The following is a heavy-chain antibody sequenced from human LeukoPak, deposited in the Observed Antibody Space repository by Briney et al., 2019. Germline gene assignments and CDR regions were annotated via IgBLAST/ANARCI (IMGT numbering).Heavy chain of an antibody. V-gene: IGHV3-23*01. CDR3: ARGLGSSTSRHTFDI. CDR1: GFTFSTFA. J-gene: IGHJ3*02. Sequence: GGSLRLSCAASGFTFSTFAMSWVRQDPGKGLEWVSAISGSGGSTYFADSVKGRFTISRDNSKNTLYLQMNSLSAEDTAIYYCARGLGSSTSRHTFDIWGQGTMVTVSS. D-gene: IGHD2-2*01. CDR2: ISGSGGST.